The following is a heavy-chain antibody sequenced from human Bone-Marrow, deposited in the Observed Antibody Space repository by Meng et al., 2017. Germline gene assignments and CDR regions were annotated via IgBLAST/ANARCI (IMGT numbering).Heavy chain of an antibody. Sequence: GGSLRLSCAASGFSVSHNYMSWVRQAPGKGLEWVPAISGSGGSTYYADSVKGRFTISRDNSKNTLYLQMNSLRAEDTAVYYCASQAGRTPTGYSINWGQGTLVTVSS. D-gene: IGHD6-13*01. CDR3: ASQAGRTPTGYSIN. CDR1: GFSVSHNY. V-gene: IGHV3-23*01. CDR2: ISGSGGST. J-gene: IGHJ4*02.